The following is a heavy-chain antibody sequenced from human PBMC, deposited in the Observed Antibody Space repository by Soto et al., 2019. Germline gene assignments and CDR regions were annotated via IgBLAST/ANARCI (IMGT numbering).Heavy chain of an antibody. CDR1: GFSLSTSGVG. J-gene: IGHJ5*02. Sequence: QITLKESGPTLVKPTQTLTLTCTFSGFSLSTSGVGVGWIRQPPGKALEWLALIYWDDDKRYSPSLKSRLTITQDPSKNQVVLTMTNQDPLDTATYYCASLVPAAINRMNWFDPWGQGTLVTVSS. V-gene: IGHV2-5*02. CDR3: ASLVPAAINRMNWFDP. D-gene: IGHD2-2*01. CDR2: IYWDDDK.